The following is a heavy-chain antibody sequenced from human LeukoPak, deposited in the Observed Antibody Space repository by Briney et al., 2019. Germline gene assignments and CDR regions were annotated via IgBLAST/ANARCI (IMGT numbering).Heavy chain of an antibody. V-gene: IGHV4-30-4*01. D-gene: IGHD1-26*01. CDR3: ARDGILNWFDP. CDR2: IYYSGST. Sequence: SEALSLTCTVPGGSISSGDYYWSWIRQPPGKGLEWIGYIYYSGSTYYNPSLKSRVTISVDTSKNQFSLKLSSVTAADTAVYYCARDGILNWFDPWGQGTLVTVSS. J-gene: IGHJ5*02. CDR1: GGSISSGDYY.